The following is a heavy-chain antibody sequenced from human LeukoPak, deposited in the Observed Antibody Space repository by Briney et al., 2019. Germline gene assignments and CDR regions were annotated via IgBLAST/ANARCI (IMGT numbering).Heavy chain of an antibody. CDR3: ARSLDSGYDWGPIGY. CDR2: IGTAGDT. V-gene: IGHV3-13*04. D-gene: IGHD5-12*01. Sequence: GGSLRLSCAASGFTFSSYDMHWVRQATGKGLEWVSAIGTAGDTYYPGSVKGRFTISRENAKNSLYLQMNSLRAGDTAVYYCARSLDSGYDWGPIGYWGQGTLVTVSS. CDR1: GFTFSSYD. J-gene: IGHJ4*02.